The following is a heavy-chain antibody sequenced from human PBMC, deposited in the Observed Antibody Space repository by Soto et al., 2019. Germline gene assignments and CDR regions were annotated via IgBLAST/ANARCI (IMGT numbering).Heavy chain of an antibody. V-gene: IGHV4-59*08. CDR2: IYYSGST. CDR3: ARLIAAAGIIYGMDV. D-gene: IGHD6-13*01. J-gene: IGHJ6*02. CDR1: GGSISSYY. Sequence: PSETLSLTCTVSGGSISSYYWSWIRQPPGKGLEWIGYIYYSGSTNYNPSLKSRVTISVDTSKNQFSLKLSSVTAADTAVYYCARLIAAAGIIYGMDVWGQGTTVTVSS.